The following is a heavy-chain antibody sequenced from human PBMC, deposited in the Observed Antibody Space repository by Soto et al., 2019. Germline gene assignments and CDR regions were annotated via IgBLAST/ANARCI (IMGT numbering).Heavy chain of an antibody. Sequence: QVQLVQSRAELKTPGASVKVPCKSSGYTFTSYDFNWVRQATGQEPEWMGWMNPDSSNTGYAQKFQGRVIMTSDTSLSQGYMELSSLRSDETAVYYCARAAREWGFAYWGPGTLVTVSS. D-gene: IGHD3-3*01. V-gene: IGHV1-8*01. CDR3: ARAAREWGFAY. J-gene: IGHJ4*02. CDR2: MNPDSSNT. CDR1: GYTFTSYD.